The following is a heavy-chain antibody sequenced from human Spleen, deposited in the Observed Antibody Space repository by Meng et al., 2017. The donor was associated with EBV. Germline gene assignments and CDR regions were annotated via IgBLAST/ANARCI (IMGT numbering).Heavy chain of an antibody. J-gene: IGHJ5*02. CDR3: ARDRGWPLGEWFDP. D-gene: IGHD6-19*01. V-gene: IGHV6-1*01. CDR2: TYYRSKWYS. CDR1: GESVSTDSAA. Sequence: QLRQAGPGLGKHEQNVSLCCAISGESVSTDSAAWNWIRQSPSRGLEWLGRTYYRSKWYSDYAVSVKSRITINADTSKNQFSLQIKSVTAEDTAVYFCARDRGWPLGEWFDPWGQGTLVTVSS.